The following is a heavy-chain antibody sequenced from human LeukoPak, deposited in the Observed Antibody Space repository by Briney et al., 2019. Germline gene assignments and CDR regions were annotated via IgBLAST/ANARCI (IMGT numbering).Heavy chain of an antibody. D-gene: IGHD6-19*01. CDR3: ARLASSGWLRDYYYMDV. V-gene: IGHV4-4*09. Sequence: SETLYLTCTVSGGSISSHRWSWIRQPPGKGLEWIGHIYTSGSTKYNPSLKSRVTISVDTSKNQVSLKLSSVTAADTAVYFCARLASSGWLRDYYYMDVWGKGTTVTVSS. CDR2: IYTSGST. J-gene: IGHJ6*03. CDR1: GGSISSHR.